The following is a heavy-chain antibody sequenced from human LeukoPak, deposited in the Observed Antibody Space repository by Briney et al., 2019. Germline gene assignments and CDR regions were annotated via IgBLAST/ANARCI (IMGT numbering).Heavy chain of an antibody. J-gene: IGHJ6*02. CDR2: ISYDGSDK. CDR3: ARDPSWPLPYGLDV. V-gene: IGHV3-30*03. Sequence: GGSLRLSCVVSGFNFNSYDIHWVRQAPGKGLEWVAVISYDGSDKYYPDSVKRRFTISRDNSKTPLFLQMNSLRPDDTAVYYCARDPSWPLPYGLDVWGQGTTVTVSS. CDR1: GFNFNSYD.